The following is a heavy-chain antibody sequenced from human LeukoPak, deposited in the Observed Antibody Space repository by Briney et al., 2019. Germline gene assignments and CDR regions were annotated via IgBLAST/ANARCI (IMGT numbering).Heavy chain of an antibody. Sequence: GGSLRLSCAASGFTFSSYWMSWVRQAPGKGLEWVANIKQDGSEKYYVDSVKSRFTISRDNAKNSLYLQMNSLRAEDTAVYYCARAMYGDYGGAFDIWGQGTMVTVSS. CDR1: GFTFSSYW. J-gene: IGHJ3*02. V-gene: IGHV3-7*01. D-gene: IGHD4-17*01. CDR2: IKQDGSEK. CDR3: ARAMYGDYGGAFDI.